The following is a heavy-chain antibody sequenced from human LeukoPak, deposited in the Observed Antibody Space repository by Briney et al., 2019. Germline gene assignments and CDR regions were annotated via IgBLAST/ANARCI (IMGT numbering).Heavy chain of an antibody. CDR1: GFFFSSYW. J-gene: IGHJ4*02. D-gene: IGHD3-3*01. V-gene: IGHV3-7*01. CDR3: TRHVRFEGVDY. CDR2: IKQDGSEK. Sequence: GGSLRLSCAASGFFFSSYWMSWVRQAPGKGLEWVANIKQDGSEKYYVDSVKGRFTISGDNAKNSLYLQMNSLRAEDTAVYYCTRHVRFEGVDYWGQGTLVTVSS.